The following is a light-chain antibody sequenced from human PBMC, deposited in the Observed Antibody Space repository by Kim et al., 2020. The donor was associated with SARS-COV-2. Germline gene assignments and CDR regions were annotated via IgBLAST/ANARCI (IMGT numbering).Light chain of an antibody. CDR1: SSDVGGYNY. Sequence: GQSNTISCTGTSSDVGGYNYVSWYQQHPGKAPKLMIYDVSTRPSGVSNRFSGSKSGNTASLTISGLQAEDEADYYCSSYTSSSTYVFGTGTKVTVL. CDR3: SSYTSSSTYV. V-gene: IGLV2-14*04. J-gene: IGLJ1*01. CDR2: DVS.